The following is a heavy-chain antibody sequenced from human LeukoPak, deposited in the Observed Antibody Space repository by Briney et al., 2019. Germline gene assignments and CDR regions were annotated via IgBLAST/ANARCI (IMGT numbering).Heavy chain of an antibody. V-gene: IGHV4-30-2*01. J-gene: IGHJ4*02. Sequence: SETLSLTCAVSGASISSGVYSWSWIRQPPGKGPEWIGYIYHTGSIDNNPSLRSRLTILVDTSKNQFSLKLSSVTAADTAVYYCARGPYCTNTNCHTAFDYGGQGPLVTVSS. D-gene: IGHD2-2*02. CDR3: ARGPYCTNTNCHTAFDY. CDR2: IYHTGSI. CDR1: GASISSGVYS.